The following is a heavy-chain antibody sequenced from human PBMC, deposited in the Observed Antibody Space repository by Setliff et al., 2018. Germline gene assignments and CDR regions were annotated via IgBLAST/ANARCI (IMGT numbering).Heavy chain of an antibody. D-gene: IGHD2-2*02. J-gene: IGHJ6*03. CDR3: AGKGYCSTTNCYSPI. CDR1: GFTFNSRR. Sequence: GGSLRLSCVDSGFTFNSRRMHWVRQAPGKGLVWVSAIETDGRSTSYADSVRGRFTISRDNAKNTLYLQMNSLRAEDTAVYYCAGKGYCSTTNCYSPIRGKGTTVTVS. CDR2: IETDGRST. V-gene: IGHV3-74*01.